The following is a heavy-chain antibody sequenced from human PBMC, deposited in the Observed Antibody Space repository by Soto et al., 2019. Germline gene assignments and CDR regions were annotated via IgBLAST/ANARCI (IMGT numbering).Heavy chain of an antibody. J-gene: IGHJ4*02. D-gene: IGHD3-3*01. V-gene: IGHV1-2*02. CDR1: GYTFTGYY. CDR2: INPNSGGT. Sequence: RASVKVSCKASGYTFTGYYMHWVRQAPGQGLEWMGWINPNSGGTNYAQKFQGRVTMTRDTSISTAYMELSRLRSDDTAVYYCARVAARFLEWLFHYFDYWGQGTLVTSPQ. CDR3: ARVAARFLEWLFHYFDY.